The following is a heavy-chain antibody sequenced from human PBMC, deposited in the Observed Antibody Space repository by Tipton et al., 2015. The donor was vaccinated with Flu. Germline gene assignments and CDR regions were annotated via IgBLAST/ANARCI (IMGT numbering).Heavy chain of an antibody. J-gene: IGHJ6*02. V-gene: IGHV3-66*01. Sequence: SLRLSCAASGFTVSSNYMSWVRQAPGKGLEWVSVIYSGGSTYYADSVKGRFTISRDNSKNTLYLQMNSLRAEDTAVYYCARDKRWNYYWGYGMAVWGQGTTVTVSS. CDR1: GFTVSSNY. D-gene: IGHD1-7*01. CDR3: ARDKRWNYYWGYGMAV. CDR2: IYSGGST.